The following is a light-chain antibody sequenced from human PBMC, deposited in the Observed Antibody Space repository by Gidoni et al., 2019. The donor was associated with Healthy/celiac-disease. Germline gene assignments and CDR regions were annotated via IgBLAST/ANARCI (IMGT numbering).Light chain of an antibody. CDR1: QSISSY. J-gene: IGKJ1*01. CDR3: QQSYSTLPWT. Sequence: DIQMTQSPSSLSASVGDSVTITCRASQSISSYLNWYQQKPGKAPKLLIYAASSLQSGVPSRFSGSGSGTDFTPTISSLQPEDFATYYCQQSYSTLPWTFGQGTKVEIK. CDR2: AAS. V-gene: IGKV1-39*01.